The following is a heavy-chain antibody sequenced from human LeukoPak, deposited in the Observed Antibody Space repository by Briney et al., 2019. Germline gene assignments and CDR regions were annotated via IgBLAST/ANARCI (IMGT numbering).Heavy chain of an antibody. CDR2: ISPNGDAT. D-gene: IGHD6-19*01. V-gene: IGHV3-23*01. J-gene: IGHJ4*02. CDR1: GFTFSSYV. Sequence: SGGSLRLSCAASGFTFSSYVMSWVRQAPGKGLEWVSAISPNGDATYYADSVKGRFTISRDNSKNTLYLQMNSLRADDAAVYSCAKDLFSSAWYWRGFDYWGQGTLVTVSS. CDR3: AKDLFSSAWYWRGFDY.